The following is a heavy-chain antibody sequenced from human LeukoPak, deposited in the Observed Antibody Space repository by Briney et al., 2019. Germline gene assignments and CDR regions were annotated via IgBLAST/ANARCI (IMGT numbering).Heavy chain of an antibody. Sequence: GGSLRLSCAASGFTFSSYWMHWVRQAPGKGLEWVSFIYSGGNTHYSDSVKGRFTISRDNSKNTLYLQMSSLRAEDTAVYYCARRAGEYSHPYDYWGQGTLVTVSS. CDR2: IYSGGNT. V-gene: IGHV3-53*01. CDR3: ARRAGEYSHPYDY. CDR1: GFTFSSYW. D-gene: IGHD2/OR15-2a*01. J-gene: IGHJ4*02.